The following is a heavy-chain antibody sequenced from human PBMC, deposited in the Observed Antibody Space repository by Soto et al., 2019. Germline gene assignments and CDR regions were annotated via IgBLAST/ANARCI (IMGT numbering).Heavy chain of an antibody. CDR1: GYTFTSYG. J-gene: IGHJ3*02. Sequence: ASVKVSCKASGYTFTSYGISWVRQAPGQGLEWMGWISAYNGNTNYAQKLQGRVTMTTDTSTSTAYMELRSLRSDDTAVYYCARSHPSIHSSGWYGAFDIWGQGTMDSVSS. CDR3: ARSHPSIHSSGWYGAFDI. V-gene: IGHV1-18*04. CDR2: ISAYNGNT. D-gene: IGHD6-19*01.